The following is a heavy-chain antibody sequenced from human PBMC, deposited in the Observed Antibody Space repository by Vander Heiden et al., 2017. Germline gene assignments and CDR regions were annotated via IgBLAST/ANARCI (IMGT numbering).Heavy chain of an antibody. J-gene: IGHJ4*02. CDR1: GVTFSSYS. D-gene: IGHD2-2*01. Sequence: EVQLVESGGGLVKPGGSLRLSCAASGVTFSSYSMNWVRQAPGKGLEWVSSISSSSSYIYYADSVKGRFTISRDNAKNSLYLQMNSLRAEDTAVYYCARDRECSSTSCYGVVDYWGQGTLVTVSS. CDR3: ARDRECSSTSCYGVVDY. CDR2: ISSSSSYI. V-gene: IGHV3-21*01.